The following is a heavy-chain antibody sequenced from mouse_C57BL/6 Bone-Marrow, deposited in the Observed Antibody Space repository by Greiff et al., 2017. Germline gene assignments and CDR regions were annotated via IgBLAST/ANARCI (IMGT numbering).Heavy chain of an antibody. V-gene: IGHV1-20*01. CDR3: ARSRSYYYGSSLFDY. Sequence: EVQLQQSGPELVKPGDSVKISCKASGYSFTGYFMNWVMQSHGKSLEWIGRINPYNGDTFYNQKFKGKATLTVDKSSSTAHMALRSLTSEDSAVYYCARSRSYYYGSSLFDYWGQGTTLTVSS. D-gene: IGHD1-1*01. CDR2: INPYNGDT. J-gene: IGHJ2*01. CDR1: GYSFTGYF.